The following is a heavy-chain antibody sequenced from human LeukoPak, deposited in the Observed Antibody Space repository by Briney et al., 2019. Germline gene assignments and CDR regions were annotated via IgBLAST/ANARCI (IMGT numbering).Heavy chain of an antibody. J-gene: IGHJ4*02. CDR2: INHSGST. V-gene: IGHV4-34*01. CDR3: ARVRRLGIRIGPFDY. Sequence: SETLSLTCAVYGGSFSGYYWGWIRQPPGKGLEWIGEINHSGSTNYNPSLKSRVTISVDTSKNQFSLKLSSVTAADTAVYYCARVRRLGIRIGPFDYWGQGTLVTVSS. D-gene: IGHD7-27*01. CDR1: GGSFSGYY.